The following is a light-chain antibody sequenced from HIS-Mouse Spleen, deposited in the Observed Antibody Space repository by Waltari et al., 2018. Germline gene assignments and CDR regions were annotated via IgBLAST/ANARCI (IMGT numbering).Light chain of an antibody. CDR3: QQYGSPTMT. J-gene: IGKJ1*01. V-gene: IGKV3-20*01. CDR1: QSVSSSY. CDR2: GAS. Sequence: EIVLTQSPGTLSLSPGERATLSCRASQSVSSSYLAWYQQKPGQAPRLLIYGASSRATGIPGRFSGSGSGTDFTVTISRLEPEDFAVYYCQQYGSPTMTFGQGTKVEIK.